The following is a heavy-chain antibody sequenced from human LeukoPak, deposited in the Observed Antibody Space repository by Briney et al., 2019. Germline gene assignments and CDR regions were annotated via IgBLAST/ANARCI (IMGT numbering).Heavy chain of an antibody. CDR2: IHHSGGA. D-gene: IGHD3-22*01. CDR1: GFSITNDYY. CDR3: ASVYKFDDAGYYLYFDS. V-gene: IGHV4-38-2*02. J-gene: IGHJ4*02. Sequence: PSETLSLTCSVSGFSITNDYYWGWIRQPPGKGLEWIGSIHHSGGAFYSPSLKSRATIFVDTSKNQFSLYLRSVTAADTAAYYCASVYKFDDAGYYLYFDSWGQGTLVTVSS.